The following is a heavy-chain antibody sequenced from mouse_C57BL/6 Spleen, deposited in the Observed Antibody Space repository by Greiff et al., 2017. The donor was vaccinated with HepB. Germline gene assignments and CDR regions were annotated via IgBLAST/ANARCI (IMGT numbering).Heavy chain of an antibody. J-gene: IGHJ4*01. Sequence: EVQLQESGGGLVKPGGSLKLSCAASGFTFSDYGMHWVRQAPEKGLEWVAYISSGSSTIYYADTVKGRFTISRDNAKNTLFLQMTSLRSEDTAMYYCARLLRGGYAMDYWGQGTSVTVSS. CDR2: ISSGSSTI. CDR1: GFTFSDYG. D-gene: IGHD1-1*01. CDR3: ARLLRGGYAMDY. V-gene: IGHV5-17*01.